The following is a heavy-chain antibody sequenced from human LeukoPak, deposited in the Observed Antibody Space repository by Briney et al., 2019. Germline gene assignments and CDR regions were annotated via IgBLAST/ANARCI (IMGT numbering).Heavy chain of an antibody. D-gene: IGHD2-2*02. CDR3: ARADCSSSSCYTVAY. Sequence: GGSLRLSCAASGFTFSSYGMHWVRQAPGKGLEWVAFIRYDGSKDYYADPVKGRFTISRDNSKNMLYLQMGSLRAEDMAVYYCARADCSSSSCYTVAYWGQGTLVTVSS. CDR1: GFTFSSYG. CDR2: IRYDGSKD. J-gene: IGHJ4*02. V-gene: IGHV3-30*02.